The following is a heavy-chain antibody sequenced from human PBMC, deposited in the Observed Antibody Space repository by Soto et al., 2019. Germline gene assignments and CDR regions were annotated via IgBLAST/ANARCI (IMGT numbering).Heavy chain of an antibody. J-gene: IGHJ4*02. CDR1: GGYISSYY. V-gene: IGHV4-59*08. D-gene: IGHD1-26*01. CDR2: IYYSGST. Sequence: PSVTISHTYTVSGGYISSYYGSWIRQPQGKGLEWIGYIYYSGSTNYNPSLKSRVTISVDTSKNQFSLKLSSVTAADTAVYYCARQHYNGSYYCDYWGQGTLVTVSS. CDR3: ARQHYNGSYYCDY.